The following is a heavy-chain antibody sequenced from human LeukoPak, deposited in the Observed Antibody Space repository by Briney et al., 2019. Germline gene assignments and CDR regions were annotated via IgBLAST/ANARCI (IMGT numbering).Heavy chain of an antibody. D-gene: IGHD2-15*01. J-gene: IGHJ4*02. CDR2: IYYSGST. CDR3: ARDLVYGSFDY. Sequence: SETLSLTCTASGGSISSSSYYWGWIRQPPGKGLEWIGSIYYSGSTYYNPSLKSRVTISVDTSKNQFSLKLSSVTAADTAVYYCARDLVYGSFDYWGQGTLATVSS. V-gene: IGHV4-39*07. CDR1: GGSISSSSYY.